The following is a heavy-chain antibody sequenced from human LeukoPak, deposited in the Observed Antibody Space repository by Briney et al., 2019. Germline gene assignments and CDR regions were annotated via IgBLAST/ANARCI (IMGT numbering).Heavy chain of an antibody. CDR2: IYHSGST. CDR3: ARGGAARLHFQN. Sequence: SETLSLTCTVSGGSISTYYWNWIRQPPGKGLEWIGYIYHSGSTNYNPSLQCRVTISVDTSKNQFSLNLNSVTAADTAVYYCARGGAARLHFQNWGQGTLVTVSS. V-gene: IGHV4-59*01. J-gene: IGHJ1*01. CDR1: GGSISTYY. D-gene: IGHD6-6*01.